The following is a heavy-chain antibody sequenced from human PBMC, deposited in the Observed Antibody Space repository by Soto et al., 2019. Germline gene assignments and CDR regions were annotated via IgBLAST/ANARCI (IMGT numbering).Heavy chain of an antibody. CDR1: GYTFTGYY. CDR3: ARVYGGYDPDYFDY. J-gene: IGHJ4*02. Sequence: QVQLVQSGAEVKKPGASVKVSCKASGYTFTGYYMHWVRQAPGQGLEWMGWINPNSGGTNYAQKFQGWVTMTRGTSICTAYMELSRLRSDYTAVYYCARVYGGYDPDYFDYWGQGTLVTVYS. V-gene: IGHV1-2*04. D-gene: IGHD5-12*01. CDR2: INPNSGGT.